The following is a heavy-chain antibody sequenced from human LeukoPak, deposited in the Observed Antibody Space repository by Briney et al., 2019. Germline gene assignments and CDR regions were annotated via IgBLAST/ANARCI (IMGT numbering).Heavy chain of an antibody. J-gene: IGHJ2*01. CDR2: ISSSSNYI. V-gene: IGHV3-21*01. CDR1: GFTFSSYS. D-gene: IGHD2-15*01. CDR3: ARDSGGCSGGSCYSSWYFDL. Sequence: GGSLRLSCAASGFTFSSYSMNWVRQAPGKGLEWVSSISSSSNYIYYADSVKGRFTISRDNAKNSLYLQMNSLRAEDTAVYYCARDSGGCSGGSCYSSWYFDLWGRGTLVTVSS.